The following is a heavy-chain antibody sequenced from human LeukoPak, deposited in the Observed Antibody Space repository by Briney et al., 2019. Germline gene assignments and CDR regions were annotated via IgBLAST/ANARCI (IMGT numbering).Heavy chain of an antibody. CDR2: ISDGVGRT. CDR1: GFTFSIYA. D-gene: IGHD3-10*01. Sequence: GGSLRLSCAASGFTFSIYAMGGVRQAPGKGLEWVSTISDGVGRTYYADSVQGRFTISRENSKKTLYLKMNNLRAEDTAVYYCARDLGSFYNVKAFDIWGQGTLVTVSS. V-gene: IGHV3-23*01. J-gene: IGHJ3*02. CDR3: ARDLGSFYNVKAFDI.